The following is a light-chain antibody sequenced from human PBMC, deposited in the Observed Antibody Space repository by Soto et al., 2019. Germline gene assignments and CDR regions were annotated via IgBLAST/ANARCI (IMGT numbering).Light chain of an antibody. J-gene: IGKJ4*01. V-gene: IGKV1-5*01. Sequence: IHRPQSTSTLSASVGDTVTVTCPASQSVSSWLAWYQQKPGKAPKLLIYDASSLESGVPSRFSGSGSGTDFTLTISSLQPDDFATYYCRQYNSYFLTFGGGTKVDIK. CDR3: RQYNSYFLT. CDR1: QSVSSW. CDR2: DAS.